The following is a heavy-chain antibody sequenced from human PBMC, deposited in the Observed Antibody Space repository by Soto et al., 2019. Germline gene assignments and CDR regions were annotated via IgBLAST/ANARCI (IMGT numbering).Heavy chain of an antibody. D-gene: IGHD4-4*01. Sequence: PGGSLRLSCAAFGFTFDSYAMSWVRQPLGRGLEWVSALGTSGSTTYYADSVKGRFTISRDNSKNTVFLQMNNLRGEDTAVYYCAKTAGPVTSASKRYLGSWGQGTLVTVSS. J-gene: IGHJ4*02. V-gene: IGHV3-23*01. CDR2: LGTSGSTT. CDR1: GFTFDSYA. CDR3: AKTAGPVTSASKRYLGS.